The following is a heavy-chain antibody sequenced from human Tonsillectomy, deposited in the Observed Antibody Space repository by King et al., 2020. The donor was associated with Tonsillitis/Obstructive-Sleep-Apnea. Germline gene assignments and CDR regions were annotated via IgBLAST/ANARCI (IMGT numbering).Heavy chain of an antibody. CDR1: GFTFSSYE. J-gene: IGHJ6*02. D-gene: IGHD2-21*02. V-gene: IGHV3-48*03. CDR2: ISGSGSTI. Sequence: VQLVESGGGLVQPGGSLRLSCTASGFTFSSYEMNWVRQAPGKGLEWVSYISGSGSTIFYADSVKCRFTISRDNAKNSLYLQMNSLRADDTGAYYCAGYPPVTPSDYYSGLDVWGQGTTVTVSS. CDR3: AGYPPVTPSDYYSGLDV.